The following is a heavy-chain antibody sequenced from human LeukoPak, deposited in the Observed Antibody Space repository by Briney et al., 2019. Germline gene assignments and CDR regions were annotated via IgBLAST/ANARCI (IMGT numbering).Heavy chain of an antibody. V-gene: IGHV3-48*03. D-gene: IGHD6-13*01. Sequence: PGGSLRLSCAASGFTFSSYEMNWVRQAPGKGLEWVSYISSSGSTIYYADSVKGRFTISRDNAKNSLYLQMNSLRAEDTALYYCAKGGFSSSWYMDWFDPWGQGTLVTVSS. J-gene: IGHJ5*02. CDR1: GFTFSSYE. CDR2: ISSSGSTI. CDR3: AKGGFSSSWYMDWFDP.